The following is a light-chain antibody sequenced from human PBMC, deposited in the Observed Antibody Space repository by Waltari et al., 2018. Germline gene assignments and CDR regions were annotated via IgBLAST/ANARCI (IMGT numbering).Light chain of an antibody. J-gene: IGLJ2*01. V-gene: IGLV6-57*01. CDR3: QSYDSSNHVV. CDR1: SGSIARHY. Sequence: NFMLTPPHSVSESPGKTVTISCTRSSGSIARHYVQWYQQRPGSSPPTVSYEANQRPSGVPDPFSGSIDSSSTSAALTISGLKTEDEADYYCQSYDSSNHVVFGGGTKLTVL. CDR2: EAN.